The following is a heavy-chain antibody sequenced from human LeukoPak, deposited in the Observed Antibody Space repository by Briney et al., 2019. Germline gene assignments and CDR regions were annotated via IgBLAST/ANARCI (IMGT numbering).Heavy chain of an antibody. D-gene: IGHD3-10*01. CDR3: ASYYGSGSHCYHGMDV. V-gene: IGHV3-23*01. J-gene: IGHJ6*02. CDR2: ISGSGGST. Sequence: PGGSLRLSCAASGFTFSSYSMNWVRQAPGKGLEWVSAISGSGGSTYYADSVKGRFTISRDNSKNTLYLQMNSLRAEDTAVYYCASYYGSGSHCYHGMDVWGQGTTVTVSS. CDR1: GFTFSSYS.